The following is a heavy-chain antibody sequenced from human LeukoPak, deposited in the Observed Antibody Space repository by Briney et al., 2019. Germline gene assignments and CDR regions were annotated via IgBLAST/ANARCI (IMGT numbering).Heavy chain of an antibody. V-gene: IGHV3-23*01. Sequence: GVLRLSCAASGFTFSSYAMSWVRQAPGKGLEWVSAISGSGGSTYYADSVKGRFTISRDNSKNTLYLQTNSLRAEDTAVYYCARDTHSRYSYGLGYWGQGTLVTVSS. CDR1: GFTFSSYA. J-gene: IGHJ4*02. CDR3: ARDTHSRYSYGLGY. D-gene: IGHD5-18*01. CDR2: ISGSGGST.